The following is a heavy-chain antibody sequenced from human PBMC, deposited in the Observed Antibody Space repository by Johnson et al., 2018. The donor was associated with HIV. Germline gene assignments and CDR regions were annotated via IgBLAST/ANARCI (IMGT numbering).Heavy chain of an antibody. J-gene: IGHJ3*02. V-gene: IGHV3-30*14. CDR2: ISYDGRNK. CDR3: ARANFNYYDSSGPDGHDAFDI. CDR1: GFTFSSYA. D-gene: IGHD3-22*01. Sequence: QVQLVESGGGVVQPGRSLRLSCAASGFTFSSYAMHWVRQAPGKGLEWVAVISYDGRNKYYADSVRGRFTISRDNSKNILYRQMSSLRAGDTAMYYFARANFNYYDSSGPDGHDAFDIWGQGTMVTVSS.